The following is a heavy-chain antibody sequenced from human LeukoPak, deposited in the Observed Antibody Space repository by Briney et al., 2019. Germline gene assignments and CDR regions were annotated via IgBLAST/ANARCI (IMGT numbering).Heavy chain of an antibody. Sequence: ASVKVSCKASGYTFTSYYMHWVRQAPGQGLEWMGIINPSGGSTSYAQKFQGRVTMTRDMSTSTVYMELGSLRSEDTAVYYCARDSGGSGSPDYWGQGTLVTVSS. CDR1: GYTFTSYY. V-gene: IGHV1-46*01. CDR2: INPSGGST. CDR3: ARDSGGSGSPDY. J-gene: IGHJ4*02. D-gene: IGHD1-26*01.